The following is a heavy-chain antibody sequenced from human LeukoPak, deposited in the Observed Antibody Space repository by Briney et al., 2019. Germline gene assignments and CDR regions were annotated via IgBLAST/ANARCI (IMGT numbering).Heavy chain of an antibody. CDR2: IYSSGSN. Sequence: PSETLSLTCTVSGGAISGYFWSWIRQPAGKGLDWIGRIYSSGSNNYNPSLKSRVTMSLDTSKNHLSLNLSSVTAADTAVYYCAREPTSGREPTSGRPLDYWGQGTLVNASS. CDR3: AREPTSGREPTSGRPLDY. D-gene: IGHD5-12*01. CDR1: GGAISGYF. V-gene: IGHV4-4*07. J-gene: IGHJ4*02.